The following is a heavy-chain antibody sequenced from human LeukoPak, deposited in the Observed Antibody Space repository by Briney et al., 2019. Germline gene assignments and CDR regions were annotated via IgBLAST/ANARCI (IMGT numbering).Heavy chain of an antibody. CDR3: ARQSSSAYYDSSGLPYDAFDI. D-gene: IGHD3-22*01. J-gene: IGHJ3*02. V-gene: IGHV4-38-2*02. Sequence: PSETLSLTCTVSGYSISSGYYWGWIRPPPGKGLEWIGNIYHSGSTYYNPSLKSRVTISVDTSKNQFSLKLSSVTAADTAVYYCARQSSSAYYDSSGLPYDAFDIWGQGTMVTVSS. CDR2: IYHSGST. CDR1: GYSISSGYY.